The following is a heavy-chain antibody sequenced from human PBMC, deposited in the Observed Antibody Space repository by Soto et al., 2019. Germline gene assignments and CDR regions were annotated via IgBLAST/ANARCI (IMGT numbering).Heavy chain of an antibody. D-gene: IGHD6-13*01. J-gene: IGHJ3*02. CDR2: IYYSGST. Sequence: TSETLSLTCTVSGGSISSGGYYWSWIRQHPGKGLEWIGYIYYSGSTYYNPSLKSRVTISVDTSKNQFSLKLSSVTAADTAVYYCARDGCRRAAAGVRTLDIWGQGTMVTVSS. CDR1: GGSISSGGYY. V-gene: IGHV4-31*03. CDR3: ARDGCRRAAAGVRTLDI.